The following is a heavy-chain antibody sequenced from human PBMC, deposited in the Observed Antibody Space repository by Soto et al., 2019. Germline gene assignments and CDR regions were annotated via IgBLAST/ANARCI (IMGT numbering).Heavy chain of an antibody. D-gene: IGHD5-18*01. J-gene: IGHJ6*03. V-gene: IGHV4-34*01. CDR2: TNHSGST. CDR3: ARGAIQLWPRGVYYYYYYMDV. Sequence: SETLSLTCAVYGGSFSGYYWSWIRQPPGKGLEWIGETNHSGSTNYNPSLKSRVTISVDTSKNQFSLKLSSVTAADTAVYYCARGAIQLWPRGVYYYYYYMDVWGKGTTVTVSS. CDR1: GGSFSGYY.